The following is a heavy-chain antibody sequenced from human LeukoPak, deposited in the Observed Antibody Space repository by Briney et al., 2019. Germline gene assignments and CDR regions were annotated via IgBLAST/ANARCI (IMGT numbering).Heavy chain of an antibody. CDR2: IYYSGST. CDR1: GGSISSYY. J-gene: IGHJ4*02. Sequence: SETLSLTCTVSGGSISSYYWSRIRQPPGKGLEWIGYIYYSGSTNYNPSLKSRVTISVDTSKNQFSLKLSSVTAADTAVYYCARDGYGFDYWGQGTLVTVSS. V-gene: IGHV4-59*01. D-gene: IGHD5-18*01. CDR3: ARDGYGFDY.